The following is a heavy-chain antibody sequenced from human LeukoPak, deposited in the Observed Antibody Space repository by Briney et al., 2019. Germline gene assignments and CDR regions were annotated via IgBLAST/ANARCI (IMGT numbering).Heavy chain of an antibody. J-gene: IGHJ4*02. V-gene: IGHV3-30*03. Sequence: GGSLRLSCAASGFTFSSYGMHWVRQAPGKGLEWVAVISYDGSNKYYADSVKGRFTISRDNSKNTLYLQMNSLRAEDTAVYYCAREGYYDSSEDWGQGTLVTVSS. CDR1: GFTFSSYG. D-gene: IGHD3-22*01. CDR3: AREGYYDSSED. CDR2: ISYDGSNK.